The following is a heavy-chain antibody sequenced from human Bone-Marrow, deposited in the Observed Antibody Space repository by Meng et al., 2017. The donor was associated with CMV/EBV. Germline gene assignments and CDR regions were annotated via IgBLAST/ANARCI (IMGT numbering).Heavy chain of an antibody. V-gene: IGHV4-4*07. CDR3: ARDLRPGPGEFDY. J-gene: IGHJ4*02. CDR2: IYPSGST. Sequence: CTLSAGSISRYYWSWLRQPAGKGLEWIGRIYPSGSTHYTPSLKSRVTMSVDTSKNQFSLKLSSVTAADTAVYYCARDLRPGPGEFDYWGQGTLVTVSS. CDR1: AGSISRYY. D-gene: IGHD2-21*01.